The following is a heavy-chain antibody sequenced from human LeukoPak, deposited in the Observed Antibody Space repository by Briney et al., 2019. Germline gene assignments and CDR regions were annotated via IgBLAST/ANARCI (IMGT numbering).Heavy chain of an antibody. CDR2: IIPIFGTA. Sequence: SVKVSCKASGGTFSSYAISWVRQAPGQGLEWMGGIIPIFGTANYAQKFQGRVTITTDGSTSTAYMELSSLRSEDTAVYYCARGRFLEWLLLGWFDPWGQGTLVTVSS. D-gene: IGHD3-3*01. J-gene: IGHJ5*02. CDR3: ARGRFLEWLLLGWFDP. V-gene: IGHV1-69*05. CDR1: GGTFSSYA.